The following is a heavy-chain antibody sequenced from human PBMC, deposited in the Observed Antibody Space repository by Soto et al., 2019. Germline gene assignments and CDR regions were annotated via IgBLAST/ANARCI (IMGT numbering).Heavy chain of an antibody. CDR2: IWYDGSNK. V-gene: IGHV3-33*01. CDR1: GFTFSSYG. J-gene: IGHJ3*02. Sequence: QVQLVESGGGVVQPGGSLRLSCAASGFTFSSYGMHWVRQAPGKGLEWVAVIWYDGSNKYYADSVKGRFTISRDNSKNTLYLQMNSLRAEDTAVYYCAREDLGHDAFDIWGQGTMVTVSS. CDR3: AREDLGHDAFDI.